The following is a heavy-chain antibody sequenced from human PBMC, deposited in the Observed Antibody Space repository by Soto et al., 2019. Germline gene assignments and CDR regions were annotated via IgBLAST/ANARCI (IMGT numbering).Heavy chain of an antibody. V-gene: IGHV3-73*02. CDR1: GCIVSGFG. J-gene: IGHJ4*02. Sequence: EVQLVESGGGLVQPGGSLKLSCAASGCIVSGFGIHWVRQASGKGLEWVGRIRDKGNNYATTYTASMKGRFTISRDDSETTAFLQMNSLITEDTAVYYCARYWLGSGALDYWGQGTLVTVSS. CDR3: ARYWLGSGALDY. D-gene: IGHD3-10*01. CDR2: IRDKGNNYAT.